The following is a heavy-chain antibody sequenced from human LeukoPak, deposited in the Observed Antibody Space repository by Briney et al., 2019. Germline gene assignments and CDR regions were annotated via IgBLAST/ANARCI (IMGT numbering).Heavy chain of an antibody. CDR3: ARVGGLWFGESSFDY. D-gene: IGHD3-10*01. Sequence: PSETLSLTCAVYGGSFSGYYWSWIRQPPGKGLEWIGEINHSGSTNYNPSLKSRVTISVDTSKNQFSLKLSSVTAADTAVYYCARVGGLWFGESSFDYWGQGTLVAVSS. CDR2: INHSGST. CDR1: GGSFSGYY. J-gene: IGHJ4*02. V-gene: IGHV4-34*01.